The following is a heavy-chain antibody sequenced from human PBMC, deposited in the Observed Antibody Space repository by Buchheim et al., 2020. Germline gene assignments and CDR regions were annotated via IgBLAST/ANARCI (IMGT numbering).Heavy chain of an antibody. Sequence: QVQLQQWGAGLLKPSETLSLTCAVYGGSFSGYYWSWIRQPPGKGLEWIGEINHSGSTNYNPSLKSRVTISVDTSKNQFSLKLSSVTAADTAVYYCARGRGGEAVAFRGYFDYWGQGTL. J-gene: IGHJ4*02. V-gene: IGHV4-34*01. CDR3: ARGRGGEAVAFRGYFDY. CDR2: INHSGST. D-gene: IGHD6-19*01. CDR1: GGSFSGYY.